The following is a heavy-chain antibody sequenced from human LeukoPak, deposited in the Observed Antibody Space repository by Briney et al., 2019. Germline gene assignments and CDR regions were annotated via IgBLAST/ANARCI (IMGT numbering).Heavy chain of an antibody. J-gene: IGHJ3*02. V-gene: IGHV3-13*01. CDR2: IGTAGDT. CDR1: GFTFSSYD. CDR3: ARATQTDYDILTGYYSAASDI. Sequence: PGGSLRLSCAASGFTFSSYDMHWVRQATGKGLEWVSAIGTAGDTYYPGSVKGRFTISRENAKNSLYLQMNSLRAGDTAVYYCARATQTDYDILTGYYSAASDIWGQGTMVTVSS. D-gene: IGHD3-9*01.